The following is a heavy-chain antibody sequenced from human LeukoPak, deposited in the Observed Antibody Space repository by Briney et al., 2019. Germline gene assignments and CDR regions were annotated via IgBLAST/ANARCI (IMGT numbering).Heavy chain of an antibody. D-gene: IGHD3-9*01. CDR3: ARGSGLRYFDWSDY. CDR1: GYTFTSYG. CDR2: ISAYNGNT. Sequence: AAVKVSCKASGYTFTSYGISWVRQAPGQGLEWMGWISAYNGNTNYAQRLQGRVTMTTDTSTSTAYMELRSLRSDDTAVYYCARGSGLRYFDWSDYWGQGTLVTVSS. V-gene: IGHV1-18*01. J-gene: IGHJ4*02.